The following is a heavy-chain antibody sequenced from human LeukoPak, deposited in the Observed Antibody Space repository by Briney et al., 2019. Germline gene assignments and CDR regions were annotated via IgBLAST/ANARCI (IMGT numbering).Heavy chain of an antibody. Sequence: GGSLRLSCTASGFTFSSYSMNWVRQAPGKGLEWVSSIDFTSRYIYNADSVKGRFTTSRDNAKNSLDLQMNSLKVEDTAVYYCATPAAGPGAEYSLYWGQGTLVIVSS. CDR1: GFTFSSYS. CDR3: ATPAAGPGAEYSLY. V-gene: IGHV3-21*01. J-gene: IGHJ1*01. CDR2: IDFTSRYI. D-gene: IGHD6-13*01.